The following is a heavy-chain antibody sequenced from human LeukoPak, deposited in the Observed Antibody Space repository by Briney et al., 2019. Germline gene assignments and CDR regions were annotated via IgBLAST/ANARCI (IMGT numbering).Heavy chain of an antibody. CDR2: ISGSGGNT. J-gene: IGHJ6*02. CDR1: GFTFSSYA. CDR3: AKSREVTVRYYAMDV. V-gene: IGHV3-23*01. D-gene: IGHD2-21*02. Sequence: GGSLRLSCAASGFTFSSYAVSWVRQAPGKGLEWVSAISGSGGNTYYADSVKGRFTISRDNSKSTLYLQMNSLTAEDTAVYYCAKSREVTVRYYAMDVWGQGTTVTVSS.